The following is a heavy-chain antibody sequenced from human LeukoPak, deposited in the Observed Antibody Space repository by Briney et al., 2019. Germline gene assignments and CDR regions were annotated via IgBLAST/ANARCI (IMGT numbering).Heavy chain of an antibody. CDR2: ISGSGGST. CDR3: ARPPYDSSGYYTDY. CDR1: GFTFSSYA. D-gene: IGHD3-22*01. V-gene: IGHV3-23*01. J-gene: IGHJ4*02. Sequence: GGSLRLSCAASGFTFSSYAMSWVRQAPGKGLEWVSAISGSGGSTYYADSVKGRFTISRDNSKNTLYLQMNSLRAEDTAVYYCARPPYDSSGYYTDYWGQGTLVTVSS.